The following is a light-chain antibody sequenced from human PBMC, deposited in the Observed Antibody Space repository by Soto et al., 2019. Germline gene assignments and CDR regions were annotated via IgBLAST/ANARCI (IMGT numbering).Light chain of an antibody. CDR3: HQYNNWPQT. CDR1: QSVSSN. CDR2: GAS. V-gene: IGKV3-15*01. Sequence: EIVMTQSPATLSVSPGERATLSCRASQSVSSNLAWYQQIPGQAPRLLIYGASTRATGIPARFSGSGSGTEFTLTVSSLQSEDCAVYYCHQYNNWPQTFGQGTKVESK. J-gene: IGKJ1*01.